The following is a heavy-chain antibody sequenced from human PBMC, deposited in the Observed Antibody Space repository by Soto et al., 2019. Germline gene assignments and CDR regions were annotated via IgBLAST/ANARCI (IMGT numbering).Heavy chain of an antibody. V-gene: IGHV3-48*01. Sequence: EVQLVESEGGLVQLGGSLRLSCAASGFTFSRYSMNWVRQAPGKGLEWVAYIGSSGTPIYYADSVKGRFTISRDNALNSLSLQMNSLRAEDTAVYYCARDRSPGSIRGVVRQTDFDNWGQGTLVTVSS. CDR2: IGSSGTPI. CDR3: ARDRSPGSIRGVVRQTDFDN. CDR1: GFTFSRYS. J-gene: IGHJ4*02. D-gene: IGHD3-10*01.